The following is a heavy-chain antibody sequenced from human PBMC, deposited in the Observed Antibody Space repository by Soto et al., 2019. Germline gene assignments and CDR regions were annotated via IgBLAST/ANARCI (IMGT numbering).Heavy chain of an antibody. Sequence: SETLSLTCTVSGGSISSGDYYWSWIRQPPGKGLEWIGYIYYSGSTYYNPSLKSRVTISVDTSKNQFSLKLSSVTAADTAVYYCARGATWLRYEYFDYWGQGTXVTVSS. J-gene: IGHJ4*02. V-gene: IGHV4-30-4*01. D-gene: IGHD5-12*01. CDR3: ARGATWLRYEYFDY. CDR1: GGSISSGDYY. CDR2: IYYSGST.